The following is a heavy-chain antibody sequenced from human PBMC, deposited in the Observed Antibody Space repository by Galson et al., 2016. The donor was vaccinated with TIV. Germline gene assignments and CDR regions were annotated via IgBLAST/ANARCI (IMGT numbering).Heavy chain of an antibody. V-gene: IGHV3-48*01. CDR3: AREGRDGYNPYFDS. J-gene: IGHJ4*02. Sequence: SLRLSCAASGFSFSIYNMNWVRQAPGKGLEWISYISTTSTLIYYADSVGGRFTISRDNAKNSLYLQMNSLRAEDTAVYYCAREGRDGYNPYFDSWGQGTLVTVSS. CDR2: ISTTSTLI. CDR1: GFSFSIYN. D-gene: IGHD5-24*01.